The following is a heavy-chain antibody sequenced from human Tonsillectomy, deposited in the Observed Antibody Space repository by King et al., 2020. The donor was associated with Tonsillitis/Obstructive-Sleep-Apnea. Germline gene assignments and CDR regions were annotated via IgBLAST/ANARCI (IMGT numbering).Heavy chain of an antibody. V-gene: IGHV3-73*01. CDR2: IRSKANSYAK. D-gene: IGHD5-12*01. Sequence: QLVQSGGGLVQPGGSLKLSCAASGFTFSDSTMHWVRQASGKGLEWVGRIRSKANSYAKGYAASVKGRFNISRDDSKNTAYLQMNSLKTEDTAVYHCTTGYGDYWGQGTLVTVSS. CDR3: TTGYGDY. J-gene: IGHJ4*02. CDR1: GFTFSDST.